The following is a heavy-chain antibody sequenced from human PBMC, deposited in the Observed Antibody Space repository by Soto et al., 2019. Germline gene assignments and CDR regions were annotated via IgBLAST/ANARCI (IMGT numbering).Heavy chain of an antibody. Sequence: SETLSLTCTVSGDSISSYYWSWIRQPPGKGLEWIGYIYYSGSTNYNHSLKSRVTISVDTSKNQFSLKLSSVTAADTAVYYCARHEYDDILTGYFQEVWGQGTLVTVSS. D-gene: IGHD3-9*01. J-gene: IGHJ4*02. CDR2: IYYSGST. CDR1: GDSISSYY. V-gene: IGHV4-59*08. CDR3: ARHEYDDILTGYFQEV.